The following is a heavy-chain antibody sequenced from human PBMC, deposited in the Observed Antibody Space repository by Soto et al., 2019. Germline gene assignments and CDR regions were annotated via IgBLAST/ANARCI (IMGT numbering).Heavy chain of an antibody. D-gene: IGHD2-21*01. CDR3: ASARFCGGECYSGFYGMDV. CDR2: ISYDGDKK. V-gene: IGHV3-30-3*01. J-gene: IGHJ6*02. Sequence: QVQVVESGGGVVQPGRSLRLSCAASGFSFSSYAMHWVRQAPGKGLEWVALISYDGDKKYYADSVRGRFTISRDNSKNTMFLEMNSLRAEDTAVYYCASARFCGGECYSGFYGMDVWGQGTTVTVSS. CDR1: GFSFSSYA.